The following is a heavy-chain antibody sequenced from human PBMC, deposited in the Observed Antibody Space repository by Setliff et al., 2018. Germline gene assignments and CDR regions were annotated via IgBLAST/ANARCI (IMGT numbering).Heavy chain of an antibody. Sequence: LSLSCAASGFTFSNAWMNWVRQAPGKGLEWVGSIKSKTDGGTTDYAAPVKGRFTISSDDSKHTLYLQMNSLKTEDTAVYYCTTDPSPTFGGVIGAAFDIWGQGTMVTVSS. CDR2: IKSKTDGGTT. CDR3: TTDPSPTFGGVIGAAFDI. CDR1: GFTFSNAW. J-gene: IGHJ3*02. V-gene: IGHV3-15*07. D-gene: IGHD3-16*01.